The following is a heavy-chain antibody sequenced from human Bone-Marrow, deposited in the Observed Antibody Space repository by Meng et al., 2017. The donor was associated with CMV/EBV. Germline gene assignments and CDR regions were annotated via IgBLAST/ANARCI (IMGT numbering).Heavy chain of an antibody. CDR2: VYTRGTT. Sequence: QVQLQESGPGLVKPSETLSLTCTVSGGSIRSYYWSWIRQPAGKGLEWIGRVYTRGTTRYNPSLKSRITMSVDTPKNQFYLKLTSVTAADTAVYYCARGRPTSGWYSDYWGQGTLVTVSS. CDR1: GGSIRSYY. V-gene: IGHV4-4*07. J-gene: IGHJ4*02. CDR3: ARGRPTSGWYSDY. D-gene: IGHD6-19*01.